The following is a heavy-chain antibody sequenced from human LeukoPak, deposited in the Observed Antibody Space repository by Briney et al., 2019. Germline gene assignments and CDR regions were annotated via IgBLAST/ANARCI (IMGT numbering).Heavy chain of an antibody. CDR2: ISSDGSST. CDR1: GFSFSYNA. V-gene: IGHV3-64*01. D-gene: IGHD6-19*01. J-gene: IGHJ5*02. CDR3: ARERLDGNWIDP. Sequence: GGSLRLSCAASGFSFSYNAMHWVRQAPGKGLEYVAAISSDGSSTYYANSVKGRFTISRDNSKNTLYLQVGSLRDEDMAVYYCARERLDGNWIDPWGQGTLVIVSS.